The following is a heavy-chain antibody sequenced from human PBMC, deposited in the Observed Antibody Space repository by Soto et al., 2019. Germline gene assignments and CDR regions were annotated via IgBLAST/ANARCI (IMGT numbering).Heavy chain of an antibody. J-gene: IGHJ4*02. CDR3: ARDGSDYGGNRWYFDY. CDR1: GFTFSSYA. Sequence: HPVGSLRLSCAASGFTFSSYAMHWVRQAPGKGLEWVAVISYDGSNKYYADSVKGRFTISRDNSKNTLYLQMNSLRAEDTAVYYCARDGSDYGGNRWYFDYWGQGTLVTVSS. D-gene: IGHD4-17*01. CDR2: ISYDGSNK. V-gene: IGHV3-30-3*01.